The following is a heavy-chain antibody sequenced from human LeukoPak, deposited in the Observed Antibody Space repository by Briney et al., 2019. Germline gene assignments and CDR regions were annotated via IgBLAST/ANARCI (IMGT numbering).Heavy chain of an antibody. CDR2: IRYDGGNK. CDR1: GFTFSSYG. J-gene: IGHJ4*02. D-gene: IGHD2-2*02. Sequence: GGSLRLSCAASGFTFSSYGMHWVRQALGKGLEWVAYIRYDGGNKNYADSVKGRFTISRDNSKNTLYLQMNGLRAEDTAVYYCAKGQCSSTSCYKSYYFDYWGQGTLVTVSS. CDR3: AKGQCSSTSCYKSYYFDY. V-gene: IGHV3-30*02.